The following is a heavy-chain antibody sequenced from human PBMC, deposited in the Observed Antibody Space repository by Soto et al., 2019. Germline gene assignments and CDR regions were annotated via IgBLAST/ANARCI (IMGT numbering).Heavy chain of an antibody. CDR2: ISGGGGSA. CDR1: GLTFSNYA. J-gene: IGHJ4*02. CDR3: AKGGCSCGSCYPFDY. V-gene: IGHV3-23*01. D-gene: IGHD2-15*01. Sequence: EVQLLESGGELVQPGGSLRLSCAASGLTFSNYAMSWVRQAPGKGLQWVSTISGGGGSAYYADSVKGRFIISRDNSKNTLSLLMKSLRFDDTAIYFCAKGGCSCGSCYPFDYWGQGTLVTVSS.